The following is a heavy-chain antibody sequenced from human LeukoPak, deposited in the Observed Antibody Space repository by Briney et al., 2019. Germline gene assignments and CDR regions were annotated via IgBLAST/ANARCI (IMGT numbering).Heavy chain of an antibody. Sequence: GGSLRLSCALSGFIVSSNYMSWVRQAPGKGLEWVSVIYSGGGTNYADSVKGRFTISRDNSKNTLYLQMNSLRAEDTAVYYCAKKYSTGLDPWGQGTLVTVSS. CDR3: AKKYSTGLDP. D-gene: IGHD1-26*01. CDR1: GFIVSSNY. V-gene: IGHV3-66*01. J-gene: IGHJ5*02. CDR2: IYSGGGT.